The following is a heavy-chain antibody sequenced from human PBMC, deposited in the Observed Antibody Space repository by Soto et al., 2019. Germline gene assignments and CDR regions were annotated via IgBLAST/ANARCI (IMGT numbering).Heavy chain of an antibody. D-gene: IGHD2-2*02. V-gene: IGHV3-7*04. CDR2: IKQDGSEK. CDR3: ARRADYTTSWSNFDP. Sequence: EVQLVESGGGLVQPGGSLRLSCAASGFTFSTCWMNWVRQAPGKGLEWVANIKQDGSEKYYVDSVKGRFTISRDNARNSLYLQMNNLRVEDTAVYYCARRADYTTSWSNFDPWGQGTLVTVSS. CDR1: GFTFSTCW. J-gene: IGHJ5*02.